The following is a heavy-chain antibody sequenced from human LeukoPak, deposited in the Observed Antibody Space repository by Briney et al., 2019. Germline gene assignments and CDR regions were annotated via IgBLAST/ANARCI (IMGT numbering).Heavy chain of an antibody. CDR3: ARGRAFFD. V-gene: IGHV4-34*01. CDR2: INNIGST. CDR1: GGSFSGYY. D-gene: IGHD3-3*02. J-gene: IGHJ4*02. Sequence: PSETLSLTCAVYGGSFSGYYWNWIRQPPGKGLEWIGEINNIGSTNYNPSLKSRVTISRDTSKNQFSLKLSSVTAADTAVYYCARGRAFFDWGQGTLVTVSS.